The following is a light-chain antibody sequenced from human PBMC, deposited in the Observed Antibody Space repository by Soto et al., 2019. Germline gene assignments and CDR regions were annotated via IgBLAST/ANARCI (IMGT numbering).Light chain of an antibody. Sequence: QSVLTQPPSASGPPGQSVTISCTGTSSDVGGYDYVSWYQQHPGKAPKLMIYEVTKRPSGVPDRFSGSKSGNTASLTVSGLQAEDEADYYCSSYAGSNKRVFGTGTKVTVL. V-gene: IGLV2-8*01. J-gene: IGLJ1*01. CDR1: SSDVGGYDY. CDR2: EVT. CDR3: SSYAGSNKRV.